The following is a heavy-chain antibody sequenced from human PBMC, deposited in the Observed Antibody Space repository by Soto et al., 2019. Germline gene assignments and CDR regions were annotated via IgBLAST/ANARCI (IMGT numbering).Heavy chain of an antibody. CDR2: VNVYNGNT. D-gene: IGHD4-4*01. CDR3: ATDGVAVTTGIYGD. J-gene: IGHJ4*02. V-gene: IGHV1-18*01. Sequence: ASVKVSCKASGYTFTSYSISWVRQAPGQGLEGMGWVNVYNGNTKYAQKFEGRVTMTTDTSTSTVYMELRSLTYDDTAVYYCATDGVAVTTGIYGDWGQGTLVTVSS. CDR1: GYTFTSYS.